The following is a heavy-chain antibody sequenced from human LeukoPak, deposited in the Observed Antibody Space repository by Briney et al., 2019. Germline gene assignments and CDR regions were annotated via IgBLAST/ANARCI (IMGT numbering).Heavy chain of an antibody. CDR2: ISSDGSRT. Sequence: GGSLRLFCAASGFTFSSYWMHWVRQAAGKGLVWVSHISSDGSRTYYAASVKGRFTLSRDNAENTLYLQMNSLRAEDTAMYCCARDSSVSYTTAFDYWGQGTLVTVSS. J-gene: IGHJ4*02. CDR3: ARDSSVSYTTAFDY. D-gene: IGHD1-26*01. CDR1: GFTFSSYW. V-gene: IGHV3-74*01.